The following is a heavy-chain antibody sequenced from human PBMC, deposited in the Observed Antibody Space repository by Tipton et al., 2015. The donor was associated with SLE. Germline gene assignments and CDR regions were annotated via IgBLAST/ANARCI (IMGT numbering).Heavy chain of an antibody. CDR1: GFTFSSYA. Sequence: RSLRLSCAASGFTFSSYAMHWVRQAPGKGLEWVAVISYDGSNKYYADSVKGRFTISRDNSKNTLYLQMNSLRAEDTAVYYCAREGNWNGEFDYWGQGTLVTASS. CDR3: AREGNWNGEFDY. D-gene: IGHD1-1*01. V-gene: IGHV3-30*04. CDR2: ISYDGSNK. J-gene: IGHJ4*02.